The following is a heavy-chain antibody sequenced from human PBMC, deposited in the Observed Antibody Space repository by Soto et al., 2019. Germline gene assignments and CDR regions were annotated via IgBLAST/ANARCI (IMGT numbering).Heavy chain of an antibody. J-gene: IGHJ4*02. CDR1: GGSLSGYY. V-gene: IGHV4-34*01. CDR2: VKDGGHT. D-gene: IGHD5-12*01. Sequence: QVQLQQWGAGLLKPSETLSLNCAVTGGSLSGYYWSWSLQPPGKGLEWIGEVKDGGHTNYSPSLRGRVTISSDTSNNQFSLRLNSVTAADTGVYYCARGQEGVVATHWDQGSLVTVSS. CDR3: ARGQEGVVATH.